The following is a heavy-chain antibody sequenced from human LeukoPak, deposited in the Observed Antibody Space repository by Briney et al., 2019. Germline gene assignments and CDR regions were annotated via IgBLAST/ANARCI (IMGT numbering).Heavy chain of an antibody. V-gene: IGHV5-51*01. CDR2: IYPGDSDT. Sequence: GESLKITCKGSGYSFTSYWIGWVRQMPGKGLEWMGIIYPGDSDTRYSPSFQGQVTISADKSISTAYLQWSSLRASDTAMYYCARRRYYDFWSGYENWFDPWGQGTLVTVSS. J-gene: IGHJ5*02. CDR3: ARRRYYDFWSGYENWFDP. CDR1: GYSFTSYW. D-gene: IGHD3-3*01.